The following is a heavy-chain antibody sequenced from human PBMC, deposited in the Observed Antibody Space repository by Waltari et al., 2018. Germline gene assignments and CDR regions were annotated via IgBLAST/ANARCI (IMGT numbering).Heavy chain of an antibody. D-gene: IGHD4-17*01. Sequence: QVQLQESGPGLVKPSETLSLTCTVSGGSISSYYWSWIRQPPGKGLEWIGYIYYSGSTNYNPSLKSRVTISVDTSKNQFSLKLSSVTAADTAVYYCARGQNYGDYVGYYYYYMDVWGKGTTVTVSS. CDR1: GGSISSYY. CDR2: IYYSGST. CDR3: ARGQNYGDYVGYYYYYMDV. V-gene: IGHV4-59*01. J-gene: IGHJ6*03.